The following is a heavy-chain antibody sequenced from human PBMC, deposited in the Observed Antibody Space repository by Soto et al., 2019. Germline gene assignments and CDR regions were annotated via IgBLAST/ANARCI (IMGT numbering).Heavy chain of an antibody. CDR1: GFSLNDFG. CDR3: AKENTPPYFDS. J-gene: IGHJ4*02. CDR2: LWYDGNRK. D-gene: IGHD2-15*01. Sequence: GGSLRLSCAASGFSLNDFGIHWVRQAPGKGLEWVSHLWYDGNRKNYADSVKGRFTVSRDSSKNTIYLHMDSLRVEDTAVYYCAKENTPPYFDSWGQGAPVTV. V-gene: IGHV3-33*03.